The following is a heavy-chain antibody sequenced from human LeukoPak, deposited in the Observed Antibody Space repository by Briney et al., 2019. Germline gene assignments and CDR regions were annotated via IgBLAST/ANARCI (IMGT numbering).Heavy chain of an antibody. V-gene: IGHV3-23*01. CDR3: AKVGGGTYAPRYSDY. CDR2: ISGTGVST. J-gene: IGHJ4*02. D-gene: IGHD3-16*01. CDR1: GFTFSSYA. Sequence: PGGSLRLSCAASGFTFSSYAINWVRQAPGKGLEWVSGISGTGVSTYYADSVKGRFTVSRDNPKNTLYLQMNSLRAEDTAVYYCAKVGGGTYAPRYSDYWGQGTLVTVSS.